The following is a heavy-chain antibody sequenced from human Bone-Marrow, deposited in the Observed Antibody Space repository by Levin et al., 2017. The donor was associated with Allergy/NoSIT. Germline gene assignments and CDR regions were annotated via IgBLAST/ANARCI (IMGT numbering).Heavy chain of an antibody. CDR3: AYRRLAAATRTKNWFDP. V-gene: IGHV2-5*02. J-gene: IGHJ5*02. Sequence: SGPTLVKPTQTLTLTCTLSGMSLSSNGVGVGWIRQSPGKAPEWLALIYWDNDRRYSPSLQSRLTISKDTSKNQVVLTMANMDPVDTAQYYCAYRRLAAATRTKNWFDPWGQGILVTVSS. D-gene: IGHD6-25*01. CDR1: GMSLSSNGVG. CDR2: IYWDNDR.